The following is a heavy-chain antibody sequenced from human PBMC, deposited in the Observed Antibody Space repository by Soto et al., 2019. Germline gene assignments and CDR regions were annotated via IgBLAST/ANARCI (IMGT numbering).Heavy chain of an antibody. CDR3: ARAPANVEMATRFGY. D-gene: IGHD5-12*01. CDR2: IIPIFGTA. Sequence: AGKVSCKASGGTFRSYAMSWVRQAPGQGLEWMGGIIPIFGTANYAQKFQGRVTITADESTSTAYMELSSLRSEDTAVYYCARAPANVEMATRFGYWGQGTLVTVSS. J-gene: IGHJ4*02. V-gene: IGHV1-69*13. CDR1: GGTFRSYA.